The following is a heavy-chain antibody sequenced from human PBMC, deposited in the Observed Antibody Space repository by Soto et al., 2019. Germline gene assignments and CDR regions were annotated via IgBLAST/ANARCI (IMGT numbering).Heavy chain of an antibody. V-gene: IGHV3-30-3*01. J-gene: IGHJ4*02. CDR3: ARAPFYYYDSSGYKDY. Sequence: PGGSLRLSCAASGFTFSSYAMHWVRQAPGKGLEWVAVISYDGSNKYYADSVKGRFTISRDNSKNTLYLQMNSLRAEDTAVYYCARAPFYYYDSSGYKDYWGQGT. CDR1: GFTFSSYA. CDR2: ISYDGSNK. D-gene: IGHD3-22*01.